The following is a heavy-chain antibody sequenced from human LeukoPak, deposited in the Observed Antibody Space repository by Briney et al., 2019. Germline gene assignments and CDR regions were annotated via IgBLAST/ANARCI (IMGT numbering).Heavy chain of an antibody. CDR2: INTNTGKP. D-gene: IGHD2-2*01. V-gene: IGHV7-4-1*02. Sequence: ASVTVSCKASGYTFSDYYIHWVRQAPGQGLEWMGWINTNTGKPTYAQGFTGRFVFSLDSSVSTAYLQINSLNAEGTAVYYCARAASLDYWGQGTLVTVSS. CDR3: ARAASLDY. J-gene: IGHJ4*02. CDR1: GYTFSDYY.